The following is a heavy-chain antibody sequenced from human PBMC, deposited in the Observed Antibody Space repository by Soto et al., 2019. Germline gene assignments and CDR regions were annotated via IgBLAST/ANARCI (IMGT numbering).Heavy chain of an antibody. Sequence: VGSLRLSCAASGFTFSSYAMSWVRQAPGKGLEWVSAISGSGGSTYYADSVKGRFTISRDNSKNTLYLQMNSLRAEDTAVYYCAKVGVVVAARKKPYFDDWGQGPLVTVSS. V-gene: IGHV3-23*01. CDR1: GFTFSSYA. CDR2: ISGSGGST. CDR3: AKVGVVVAARKKPYFDD. D-gene: IGHD2-15*01. J-gene: IGHJ4*02.